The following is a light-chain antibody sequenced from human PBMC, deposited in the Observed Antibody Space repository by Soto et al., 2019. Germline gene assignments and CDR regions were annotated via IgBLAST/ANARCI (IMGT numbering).Light chain of an antibody. CDR1: QSISSNF. Sequence: ENVLTQSPGTLSLSPGERATLSCRASQSISSNFLAWYQQKPGQAPRPLIYVASSRASGMPDRFSGSGSGTEFTLTISKLEPEDFAVDYCQQYGSSLITFGQGTRLEIK. CDR3: QQYGSSLIT. CDR2: VAS. V-gene: IGKV3-20*01. J-gene: IGKJ5*01.